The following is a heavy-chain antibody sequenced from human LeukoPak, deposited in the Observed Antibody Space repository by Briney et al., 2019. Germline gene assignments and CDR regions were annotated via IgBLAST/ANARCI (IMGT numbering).Heavy chain of an antibody. CDR2: VNHRGDT. D-gene: IGHD1-1*01. V-gene: IGHV4-34*01. Sequence: SETLSLTCAVYGGSFSAYYWSWIRQSPGKGLQWIAEVNHRGDTNYNPSVKGRVTVSVDTSKNQFSLKVTSLTAADTAVYYCARGPTISETGYFDYWGQGTLVTVSS. CDR1: GGSFSAYY. CDR3: ARGPTISETGYFDY. J-gene: IGHJ4*03.